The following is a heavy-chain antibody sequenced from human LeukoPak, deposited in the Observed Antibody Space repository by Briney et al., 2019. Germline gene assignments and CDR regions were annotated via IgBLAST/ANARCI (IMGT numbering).Heavy chain of an antibody. CDR2: INHSGST. Sequence: ETLSLTCAVYGGSFSGYYWSWIRQPPGKGLEWIGEINHSGSTNYNPSLKSRVTISVDTSKNQFSLKLSSVTAADTAVYYCAGSSWIQLWLLENWGQGTLVTVSS. D-gene: IGHD5-18*01. V-gene: IGHV4-34*01. CDR1: GGSFSGYY. J-gene: IGHJ4*02. CDR3: AGSSWIQLWLLEN.